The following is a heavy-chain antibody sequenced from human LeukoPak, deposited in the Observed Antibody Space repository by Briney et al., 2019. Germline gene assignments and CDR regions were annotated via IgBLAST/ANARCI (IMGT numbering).Heavy chain of an antibody. D-gene: IGHD3-9*01. CDR1: GFTFSTYW. V-gene: IGHV3-74*01. Sequence: GGSLRLSCAASGFTFSTYWMHWVRQAPGKGLVWVSRIKSEGSGAIYADSVKGRFTISRDNAKNTLYLQMNSLRAEDTAVYYCARGYFGAFDIWGQGTMVTVSS. J-gene: IGHJ3*02. CDR3: ARGYFGAFDI. CDR2: IKSEGSGA.